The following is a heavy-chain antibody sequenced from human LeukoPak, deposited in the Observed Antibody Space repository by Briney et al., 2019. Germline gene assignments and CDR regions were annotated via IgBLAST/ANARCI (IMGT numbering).Heavy chain of an antibody. V-gene: IGHV4-31*03. CDR3: ALRRDGYNSIDY. D-gene: IGHD5-24*01. CDR2: IYYSGST. Sequence: SETLSLTCTVSGGSISSGDYYWSWIRQHPGKGLEWIAYIYYSGSTYYNPSLKSRVTISVDTSKNQFSLKLSSVTAADTAVYYCALRRDGYNSIDYWGQGTLVTVSP. J-gene: IGHJ4*02. CDR1: GGSISSGDYY.